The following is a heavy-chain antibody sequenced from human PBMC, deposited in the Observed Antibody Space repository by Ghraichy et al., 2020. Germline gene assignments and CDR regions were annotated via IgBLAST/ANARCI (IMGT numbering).Heavy chain of an antibody. D-gene: IGHD3-10*01. Sequence: GGSLRLSCAASGFTFKSGGMHWVRQAPGKGLEWVAVTSLDGSNDYYADSVKGRFTISRDNSKNTVYLQMSRLTTEDTAVYFCAKDPLVRGLILMDVWGIGTTVTVSS. CDR1: GFTFKSGG. CDR2: TSLDGSND. V-gene: IGHV3-30*18. J-gene: IGHJ6*03. CDR3: AKDPLVRGLILMDV.